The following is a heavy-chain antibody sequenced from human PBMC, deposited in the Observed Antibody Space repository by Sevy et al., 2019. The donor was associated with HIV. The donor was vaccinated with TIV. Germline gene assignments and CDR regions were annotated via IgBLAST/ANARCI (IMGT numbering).Heavy chain of an antibody. J-gene: IGHJ4*02. CDR3: ARAEQTYFFDY. Sequence: GGSLRLSCAASGFTFNKYNMNWIRQAPGKGLEWVSTITGYSTDIYYADSVKGRFTISRDDAKNSLYLQMNGLRAEDTAIYYCARAEQTYFFDYWGQGTLVTVSS. CDR2: ITGYSTDI. V-gene: IGHV3-21*06. CDR1: GFTFNKYN.